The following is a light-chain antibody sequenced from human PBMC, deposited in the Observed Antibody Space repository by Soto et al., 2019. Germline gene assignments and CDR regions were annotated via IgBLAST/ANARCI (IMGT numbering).Light chain of an antibody. Sequence: DIQLTQSPSSLSASVGDRVTIACRASQNIGDSLNWYQQKPGKAPKLLIYDASTLQSGVPSRFSGSGSGTDFTLTISSLQPEHFATYYCQQSYSTHRTFGQGTKVEV. CDR3: QQSYSTHRT. CDR1: QNIGDS. V-gene: IGKV1-39*01. CDR2: DAS. J-gene: IGKJ1*01.